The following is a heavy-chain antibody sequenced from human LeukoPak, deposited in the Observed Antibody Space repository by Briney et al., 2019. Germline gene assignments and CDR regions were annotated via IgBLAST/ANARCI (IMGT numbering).Heavy chain of an antibody. CDR1: GTTASSNY. Sequence: PGGSLRLSCAASGTTASSNYMNWVRQAPGKGLEWVSVIYSGGTTSYADSVKGRFTISRDNSKNTLYLQMDSLRAEDTAVYYCARAIPCGGWLDPWGQGTLVTVSS. V-gene: IGHV3-66*01. J-gene: IGHJ5*02. CDR2: IYSGGTT. CDR3: ARAIPCGGWLDP. D-gene: IGHD2-21*01.